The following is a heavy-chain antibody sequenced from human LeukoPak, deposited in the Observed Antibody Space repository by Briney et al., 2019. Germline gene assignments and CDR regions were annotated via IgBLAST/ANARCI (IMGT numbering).Heavy chain of an antibody. J-gene: IGHJ4*02. CDR3: ARGGPNSGGWTLDH. V-gene: IGHV1-3*03. CDR1: GYAFSSYA. Sequence: ASVKVSCKTSGYAFSSYAMHWVRQAPGQRLEWMGCINGDNGNTQYSQKFQGRVTFTRDTSASTAYMELSSLTSEDMAVFYCARGGPNSGGWTLDHWGQGTLVSVSS. CDR2: INGDNGNT. D-gene: IGHD6-19*01.